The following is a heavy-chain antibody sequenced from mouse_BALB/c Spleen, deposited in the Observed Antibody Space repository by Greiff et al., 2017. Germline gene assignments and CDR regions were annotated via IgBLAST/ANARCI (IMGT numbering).Heavy chain of an antibody. D-gene: IGHD1-1*01. V-gene: IGHV1-39*01. CDR2: IDPYYGGT. J-gene: IGHJ1*01. CDR3: ARGTTVVATRYWYFDV. Sequence: VQLQQSGPELEKPGASVKISCKASGYSFTGYNMNWVKQSNGKSLEWIGNIDPYYGGTSYNQKFKGKATLTVDKSSSTAYMQLKSLTSEDSTVYYCARGTTVVATRYWYFDVWGAGTTVTVSS. CDR1: GYSFTGYN.